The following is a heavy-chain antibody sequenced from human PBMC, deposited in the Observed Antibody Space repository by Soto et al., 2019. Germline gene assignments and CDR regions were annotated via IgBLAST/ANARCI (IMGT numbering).Heavy chain of an antibody. CDR1: GGSISSGGYY. Sequence: SETLSLTCTVSGGSISSGGYYWSWIRQHPGKGLEWIGYIYYSGSTYYNPSLKSRVTILVDTSKNQFSLKLSSVTAADTAVYYCAREGYRSGWKINWFDPWGQGTLVTVSS. J-gene: IGHJ5*02. CDR3: AREGYRSGWKINWFDP. V-gene: IGHV4-31*03. CDR2: IYYSGST. D-gene: IGHD6-19*01.